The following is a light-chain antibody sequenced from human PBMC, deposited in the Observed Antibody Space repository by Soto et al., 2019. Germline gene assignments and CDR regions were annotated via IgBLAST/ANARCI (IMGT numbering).Light chain of an antibody. CDR2: AAS. CDR3: QQSYSSPAWT. J-gene: IGKJ1*01. Sequence: DVQMTQSPSSLSASIGDRVTLSCRASQGISRWLAWYQQKPGKAPKSLIFAASTLQSGVPSRFSGSGSGTDFTLTISSLQSEDFATYYCQQSYSSPAWTFGQGTKVEIK. CDR1: QGISRW. V-gene: IGKV1D-16*01.